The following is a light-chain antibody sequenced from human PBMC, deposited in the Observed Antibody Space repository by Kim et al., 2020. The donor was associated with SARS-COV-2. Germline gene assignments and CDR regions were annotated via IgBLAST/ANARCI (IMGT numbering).Light chain of an antibody. CDR2: DAY. J-gene: IGKJ4*01. V-gene: IGKV3-11*01. CDR3: QQRYSWPLT. Sequence: SFAPGERATLSCRTSQSVGNFLAWYQQRPGQAPRLLIYDAYIRASDIPARFSGSGSGTDFILTISNLEPEDFAIYYCQQRYSWPLTFGGGTKLEI. CDR1: QSVGNF.